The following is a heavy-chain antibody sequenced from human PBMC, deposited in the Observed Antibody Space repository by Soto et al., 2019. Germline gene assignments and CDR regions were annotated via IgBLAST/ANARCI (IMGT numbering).Heavy chain of an antibody. CDR3: AKDLVGAYGIDV. CDR2: ISGSGGST. Sequence: EVQLLESGGGLVQPGGSLRLSCAASGFTFSSYVMSWVRQAPGKGLEWVSAISGSGGSTYYADSVKGRFTISRDNSKNTLYLQMNSLRAEDTAVYYCAKDLVGAYGIDVWGQGTTVTVSS. V-gene: IGHV3-23*01. CDR1: GFTFSSYV. D-gene: IGHD1-26*01. J-gene: IGHJ6*02.